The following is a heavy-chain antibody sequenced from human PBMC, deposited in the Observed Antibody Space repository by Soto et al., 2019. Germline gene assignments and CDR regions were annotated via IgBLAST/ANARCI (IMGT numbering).Heavy chain of an antibody. J-gene: IGHJ3*02. CDR1: GYTFTSYG. V-gene: IGHV1-18*04. D-gene: IGHD3-10*01. Sequence: QVQLVQSGAEVKKPGASVKVSCKASGYTFTSYGISWVRQAPGQGLEWMGWISAYNGNTNYAQKLQGRVTMTTDTSTSTAYMELRSLRSDDTAVYYCARDIWAYGSGSTNAVDIWGQGTMVTVSS. CDR2: ISAYNGNT. CDR3: ARDIWAYGSGSTNAVDI.